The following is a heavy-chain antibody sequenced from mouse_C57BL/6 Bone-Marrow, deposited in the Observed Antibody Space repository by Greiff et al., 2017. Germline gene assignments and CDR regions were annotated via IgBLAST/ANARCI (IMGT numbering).Heavy chain of an antibody. CDR1: GYTFTSYW. J-gene: IGHJ2*01. D-gene: IGHD2-5*01. Sequence: VQGVESGGGLVKPGASVKMSCKASGYTFTSYWITWVKQRPGQGLEWIGDIYPGSGSTNYNEKFKSKATLTVDTSSSTAYMQLSSLTSEDSAVYYCAREGAYYSNIDYWGQGTTLTVSS. CDR3: AREGAYYSNIDY. CDR2: IYPGSGST. V-gene: IGHV1-55*01.